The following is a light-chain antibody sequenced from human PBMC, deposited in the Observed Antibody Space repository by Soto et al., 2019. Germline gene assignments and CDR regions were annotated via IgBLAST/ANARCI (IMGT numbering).Light chain of an antibody. CDR1: SSDIGRYNY. CDR2: EVS. Sequence: QSVLTQPASVSGSPGQSITISCTGTSSDIGRYNYVSWYQQHPGKVPKLLISEVSNRPSGVSNRFSGSKSGNTASLTISGLQSEDEAAYYCSSYTTSFTQVFGTGTRSPS. CDR3: SSYTTSFTQV. J-gene: IGLJ1*01. V-gene: IGLV2-14*01.